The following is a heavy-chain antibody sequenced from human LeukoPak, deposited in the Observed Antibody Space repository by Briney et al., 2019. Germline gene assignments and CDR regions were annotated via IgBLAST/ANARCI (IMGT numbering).Heavy chain of an antibody. V-gene: IGHV3-74*01. CDR2: INSDGSST. CDR3: ARETKSSSWCYFDY. Sequence: GGSLRLSCAASGFTFSSYWMHWVRQAPGKGLVWVSRINSDGSSTYYADSVKGRFTISRDNARNTLYLQMNSLRAEDTAVYYCARETKSSSWCYFDYWGQGTLVTVSS. D-gene: IGHD6-13*01. J-gene: IGHJ4*02. CDR1: GFTFSSYW.